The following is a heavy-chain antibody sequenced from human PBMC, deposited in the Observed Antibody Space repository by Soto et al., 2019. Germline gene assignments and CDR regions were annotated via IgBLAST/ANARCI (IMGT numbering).Heavy chain of an antibody. D-gene: IGHD3-22*01. Sequence: PGGSLRLSCAASGFTFSSYGMHWVRQAPGKGLEWVAVIWYDGSNKYYADSVKGRFTISRDNSKNTLYLQMNSLRAEDTAVYYCARDWLDYYDSSGWAFDIWGQGTMVTVSS. CDR3: ARDWLDYYDSSGWAFDI. CDR2: IWYDGSNK. J-gene: IGHJ3*02. V-gene: IGHV3-33*01. CDR1: GFTFSSYG.